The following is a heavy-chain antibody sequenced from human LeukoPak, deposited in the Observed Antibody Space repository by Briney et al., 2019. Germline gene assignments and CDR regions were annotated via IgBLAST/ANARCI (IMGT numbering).Heavy chain of an antibody. Sequence: PGGSLRLSCAASGFTFSSYWMSWVRQAPGKRLEWVANIKQDGSEKYYVDSVKGRFTISRDNAKNSLYLQMNSLRAEDTAVYYCARSIAIFGVVHYPRGWFDPWGEGTLVSVSS. CDR1: GFTFSSYW. CDR2: IKQDGSEK. D-gene: IGHD3-3*01. CDR3: ARSIAIFGVVHYPRGWFDP. V-gene: IGHV3-7*01. J-gene: IGHJ5*02.